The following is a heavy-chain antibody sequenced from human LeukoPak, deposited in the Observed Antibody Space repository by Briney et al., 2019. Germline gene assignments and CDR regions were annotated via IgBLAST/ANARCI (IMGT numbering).Heavy chain of an antibody. V-gene: IGHV3-48*04. D-gene: IGHD5-18*01. CDR2: ISSSSTI. Sequence: PGGSLRLSCAASGFTFSSYSMNWVRQAPGEGLEWVSYISSSSTIYYADSVKGRFTISRDNAKNSLYLQMNSLRAEDTAVYYCARVGYSYGSPDFDYWGQGTLVTVSS. CDR3: ARVGYSYGSPDFDY. CDR1: GFTFSSYS. J-gene: IGHJ4*02.